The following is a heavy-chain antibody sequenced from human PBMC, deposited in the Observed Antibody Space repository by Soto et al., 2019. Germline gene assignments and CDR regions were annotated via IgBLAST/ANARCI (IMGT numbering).Heavy chain of an antibody. J-gene: IGHJ6*02. CDR2: VSTNGAT. CDR1: DDFISSYY. D-gene: IGHD3-9*01. CDR3: ARADYEILTGSYAMDV. V-gene: IGHV4-4*07. Sequence: NPSETLSVTCTVSDDFISSYYWNWIRQPAGKGLEWIGRVSTNGATNYNPSLESRVTMSVDTSKNQFSLKLTSVTAADTAVYFCARADYEILTGSYAMDVWGQGTTVTVSS.